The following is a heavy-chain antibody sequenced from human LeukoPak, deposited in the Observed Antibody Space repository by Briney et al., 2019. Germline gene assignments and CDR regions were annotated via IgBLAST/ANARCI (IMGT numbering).Heavy chain of an antibody. V-gene: IGHV1-2*06. CDR3: ARDIEYSSSFDY. D-gene: IGHD6-6*01. CDR2: INPNSGGT. Sequence: ASVKVSCKASGYTFTCYYMHWVRQAPGQGLEWMGRINPNSGGTNYAQKFQGRVTMTRDTSISTAYMELSRLRSDDTAVYYCARDIEYSSSFDYWGQGTLVTVSS. J-gene: IGHJ4*02. CDR1: GYTFTCYY.